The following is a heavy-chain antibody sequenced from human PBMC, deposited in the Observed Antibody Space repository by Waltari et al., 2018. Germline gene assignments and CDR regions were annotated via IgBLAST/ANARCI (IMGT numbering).Heavy chain of an antibody. J-gene: IGHJ4*02. V-gene: IGHV4-38-2*01. Sequence: QVQLQESGPGVVKPSETLSLTCAISGYSISSDYYWGWIRQPPEKGLEWIGSIHHSGTTYDNPSVRSRVTISTDMSKSQFSLKLSSVTAADTAVYYCARIYNNPYYSDYWGQGTLVTVSS. D-gene: IGHD1-1*01. CDR1: GYSISSDYY. CDR3: ARIYNNPYYSDY. CDR2: IHHSGTT.